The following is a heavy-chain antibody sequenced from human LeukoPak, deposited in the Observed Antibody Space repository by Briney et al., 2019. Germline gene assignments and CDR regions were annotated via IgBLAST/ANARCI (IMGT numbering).Heavy chain of an antibody. V-gene: IGHV3-30*04. CDR3: ASGIAAAGTY. J-gene: IGHJ4*02. Sequence: GGSLRLSCAASGFTFSSYAMHWVRQAPGKGLEWVAVISYDGSNKYYADSVKGRFTISRDNSKNTLYLQMSSLRAEDTAVYYCASGIAAAGTYWGQGTLVTVSS. CDR1: GFTFSSYA. D-gene: IGHD6-13*01. CDR2: ISYDGSNK.